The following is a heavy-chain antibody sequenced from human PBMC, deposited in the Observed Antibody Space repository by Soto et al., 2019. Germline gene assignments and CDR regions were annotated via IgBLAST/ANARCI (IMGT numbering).Heavy chain of an antibody. Sequence: QVQVVEAGGGVVQPGRSLRLSCAASGFTFSSYGMHWARQAPGKGLEWVAVIWYDGSNKYYADPVKGRFTISRDNSKNTLYLQMNSLRAEDTAVYYCAREALNRLHLGVLSFHIDYWGQGTLVTVSS. CDR2: IWYDGSNK. V-gene: IGHV3-33*01. D-gene: IGHD3-16*02. CDR3: AREALNRLHLGVLSFHIDY. J-gene: IGHJ4*02. CDR1: GFTFSSYG.